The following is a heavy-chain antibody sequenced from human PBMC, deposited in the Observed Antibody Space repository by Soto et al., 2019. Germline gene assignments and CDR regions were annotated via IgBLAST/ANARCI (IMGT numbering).Heavy chain of an antibody. Sequence: SETLSLTCTVSGGSISSYYWSWIRQTPGKGLEWIGYIYYSGSTNYNPSLKSRVTISVDTSKNQFSLKLSSVTAADTAVYYCARQAVAGTFHWFDPWGQGTLVTVSS. CDR1: GGSISSYY. V-gene: IGHV4-59*08. CDR2: IYYSGST. CDR3: ARQAVAGTFHWFDP. J-gene: IGHJ5*02. D-gene: IGHD6-19*01.